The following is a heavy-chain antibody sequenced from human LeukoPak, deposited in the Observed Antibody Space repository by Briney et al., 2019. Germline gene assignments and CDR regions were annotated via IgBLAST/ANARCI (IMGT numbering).Heavy chain of an antibody. CDR1: GFTFSSYA. CDR2: ISYDGSDK. J-gene: IGHJ4*02. Sequence: PGKSLRLSCAASGFTFSSYAMHWVRQAPGKGLEWAALISYDGSDKYYADTVEGRFTISRDNSKSTVHLQMNSLRTEDTAVYFCAREVVAVLPDASTNDYWGQGALVFVSS. CDR3: AREVVAVLPDASTNDY. D-gene: IGHD2-8*01. V-gene: IGHV3-30*04.